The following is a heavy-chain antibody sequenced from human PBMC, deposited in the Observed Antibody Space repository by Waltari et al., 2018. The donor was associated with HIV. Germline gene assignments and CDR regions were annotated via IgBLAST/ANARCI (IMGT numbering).Heavy chain of an antibody. CDR1: GGSMSSRSNDY. V-gene: IGHV4-39*01. CDR3: TRIKGTIYSSYFGMDV. Sequence: QLQLQESGPGLVKPSETLSLTCTVSGGSMSSRSNDYWGWIRQPPGKGREWIGSISYSENTYYNPSIKGRVTLSIDTSENQFSLRLNSGTATDTAVYYCTRIKGTIYSSYFGMDVWGQGTTVIVSS. D-gene: IGHD3-10*01. J-gene: IGHJ6*02. CDR2: ISYSENT.